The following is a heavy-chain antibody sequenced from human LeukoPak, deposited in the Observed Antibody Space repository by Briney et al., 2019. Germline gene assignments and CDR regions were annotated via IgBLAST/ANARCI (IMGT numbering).Heavy chain of an antibody. CDR1: GGSISKYY. CDR2: IYYSGST. J-gene: IGHJ4*02. D-gene: IGHD6-13*01. V-gene: IGHV4-59*08. CDR3: ARGAVGTSSWYLDY. Sequence: SETLSLTCTVSGGSISKYYWSWIRQPPGKGLEWMAYIYYSGSTNYNPSLKSRATISVDTSINQFSLKLSSVTAADTAVYYCARGAVGTSSWYLDYWGQGTLVTVSS.